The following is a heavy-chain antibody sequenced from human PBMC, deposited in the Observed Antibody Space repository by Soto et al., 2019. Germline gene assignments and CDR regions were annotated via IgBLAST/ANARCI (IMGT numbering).Heavy chain of an antibody. CDR1: GYTFTSYD. Sequence: QVQLVQSGAEVKKPGASVKVSCKASGYTFTSYDINWVRQATGQGLEWMGWMNPNSGNTGYAQKFQGRVTMTRNTXTSTAYMELSSLRSEDTAVYYCASYGPGSYQNWFDPWGQGTLVTVSS. V-gene: IGHV1-8*01. CDR2: MNPNSGNT. CDR3: ASYGPGSYQNWFDP. J-gene: IGHJ5*02. D-gene: IGHD3-10*01.